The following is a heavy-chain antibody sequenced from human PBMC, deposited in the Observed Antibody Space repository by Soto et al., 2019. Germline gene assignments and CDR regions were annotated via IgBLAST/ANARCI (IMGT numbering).Heavy chain of an antibody. D-gene: IGHD6-19*01. CDR1: GFTFSSYW. Sequence: PGGSLRLSCAASGFTFSSYWMHWVRQAPGKGLVWVSRINSDGSSTSYADSVKGRFTISRDNAKNTLYLQMNSLRAEDTAVYYCARVYSSGGMGYYYYGMDVWGQGTTVTVSS. CDR3: ARVYSSGGMGYYYYGMDV. J-gene: IGHJ6*02. CDR2: INSDGSST. V-gene: IGHV3-74*01.